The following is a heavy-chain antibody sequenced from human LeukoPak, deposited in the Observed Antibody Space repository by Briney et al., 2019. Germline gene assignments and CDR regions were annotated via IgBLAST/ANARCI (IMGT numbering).Heavy chain of an antibody. V-gene: IGHV3-20*04. J-gene: IGHJ6*03. CDR1: GYTFGDYG. D-gene: IGHD4-17*01. Sequence: GGSLRLSCAASGYTFGDYGMSWVRQVPGKGLEWVSGTNRRGDITGYADFVKGRFTISRDNFKNTLYLQMNSLRAEDTAVYYCAKHQRVTRGPYYYYMDVWGKGTTVTVSS. CDR3: AKHQRVTRGPYYYYMDV. CDR2: TNRRGDIT.